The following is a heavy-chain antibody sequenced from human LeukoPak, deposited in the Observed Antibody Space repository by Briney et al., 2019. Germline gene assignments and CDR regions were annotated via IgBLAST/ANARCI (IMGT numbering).Heavy chain of an antibody. Sequence: SETLSLTCPVSSGSISSSNYYWGWIRQPPGKGLEWIGSIFYGRTTYYNPSLKSRVTISVDTSKNQISLKLTSVTGADTAVYYCAGERGEEYSSGWYKTNYFDNWGQGIRVTVSS. CDR2: IFYGRTT. CDR1: SGSISSSNYY. D-gene: IGHD6-13*01. CDR3: AGERGEEYSSGWYKTNYFDN. V-gene: IGHV4-39*07. J-gene: IGHJ4*02.